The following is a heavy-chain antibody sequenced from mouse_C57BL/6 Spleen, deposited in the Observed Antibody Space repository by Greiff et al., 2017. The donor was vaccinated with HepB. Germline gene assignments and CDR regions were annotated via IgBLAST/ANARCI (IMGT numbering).Heavy chain of an antibody. V-gene: IGHV1S26*01. CDR1: GYTFTSYT. J-gene: IGHJ2*01. D-gene: IGHD1-1*01. Sequence: VQLQQPGAELVKPGASVKLSCKASGYTFTSYTMHWVKQRPGQGLEWIGYINPSSGYTKYNQKFKDKATLTADKSSSTAYMQLSSLTSEDSAVYYCAREELYYGSSYGYWGQGTTLTVSS. CDR3: AREELYYGSSYGY. CDR2: INPSSGYT.